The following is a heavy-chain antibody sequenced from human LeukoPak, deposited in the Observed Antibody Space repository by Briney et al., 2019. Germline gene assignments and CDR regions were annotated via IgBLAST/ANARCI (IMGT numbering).Heavy chain of an antibody. CDR1: GFTFSSYA. CDR3: AKDPTPYGSENNWFDP. J-gene: IGHJ5*02. Sequence: GGSLRLSCAASGFTFSSYAMSWVRQAPGEGLEWVSAISGSGGSTYYADSVKGRFTISRDNSKNTLYLQMNSLRAEDTAVYYCAKDPTPYGSENNWFDPWGQGTLVTVSS. V-gene: IGHV3-23*01. D-gene: IGHD3-10*01. CDR2: ISGSGGST.